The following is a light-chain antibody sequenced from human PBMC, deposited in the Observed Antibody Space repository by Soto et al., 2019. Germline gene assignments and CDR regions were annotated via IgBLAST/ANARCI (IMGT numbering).Light chain of an antibody. V-gene: IGKV3-20*01. CDR2: STS. CDR1: QRVGGSD. J-gene: IGKJ4*01. Sequence: EIVLTQSPCTLSLSPGERAILSCRATQRVGGSDLAWYQQKPGQTPRLLIYSTSDRASSTPDRFSGSGSGTDFTLTISSLEPEDFAVYYCQYCGSSPLTFGGGTKVE. CDR3: QYCGSSPLT.